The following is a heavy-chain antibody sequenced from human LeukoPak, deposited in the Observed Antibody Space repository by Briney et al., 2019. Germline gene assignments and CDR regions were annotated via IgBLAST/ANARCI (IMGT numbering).Heavy chain of an antibody. Sequence: PGGSLRLSCEASGFSFSSYSMNWVRRAPGKGLEWVSSISSTGTDNTYADSVTGRFTISRDNPKNSVFLQMNSLRAEDTAVYFCARQGRSYINPNRGWFDPWGQGTLVIVSS. D-gene: IGHD7-27*01. J-gene: IGHJ5*02. CDR1: GFSFSSYS. V-gene: IGHV3-21*06. CDR2: ISSTGTDN. CDR3: ARQGRSYINPNRGWFDP.